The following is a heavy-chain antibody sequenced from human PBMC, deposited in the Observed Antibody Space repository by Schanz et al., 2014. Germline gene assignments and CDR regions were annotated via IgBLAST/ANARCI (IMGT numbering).Heavy chain of an antibody. J-gene: IGHJ4*02. D-gene: IGHD4-17*01. CDR2: MNPTTGNR. CDR1: GYSFTTYD. V-gene: IGHV1-8*01. Sequence: QVQLVQSGAEVKKPGASVRVSCKASGYSFTTYDVNWVRQATGQGLEWMGWMNPTTGNRGYAQNFQGRVPVTRDTSLKTAYMKMTDLKLEEAGFYICAIHYGDRPLWGQGTLSAVSS. CDR3: AIHYGDRPL.